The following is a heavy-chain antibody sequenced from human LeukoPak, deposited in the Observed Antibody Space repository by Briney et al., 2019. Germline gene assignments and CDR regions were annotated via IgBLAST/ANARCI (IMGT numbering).Heavy chain of an antibody. CDR3: ARCGGRQGLVRGAFDI. J-gene: IGHJ3*02. D-gene: IGHD3-10*01. CDR2: IKHDGSEM. Sequence: GGSLRLSCAASGLTFNTYWMTWVRQAPGKGLEWVANIKHDGSEMHYVDSVKGRFTISRDNTKKSSFLQMNSLRVEDTAIYYCARCGGRQGLVRGAFDIWGQGTMVTVSS. CDR1: GLTFNTYW. V-gene: IGHV3-7*01.